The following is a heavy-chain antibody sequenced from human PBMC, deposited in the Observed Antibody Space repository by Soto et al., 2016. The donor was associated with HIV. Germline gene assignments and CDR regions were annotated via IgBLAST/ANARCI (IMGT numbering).Heavy chain of an antibody. V-gene: IGHV3-23*01. D-gene: IGHD2-15*01. CDR3: ATRGVVVVAATGTPY. CDR1: GFTFSSYA. CDR2: ISGSGGST. Sequence: EVQLLESGGGLVQPGGSLRLSCAASGFTFSSYAMSWVRQAPGKGLEWVSAISGSGGSTYYADSVKGRFTISRDNSKNTLYLQMNSLRAEDTAVYYCATRGVVVVAATGTPYWGQGNPGHRLL. J-gene: IGHJ4*02.